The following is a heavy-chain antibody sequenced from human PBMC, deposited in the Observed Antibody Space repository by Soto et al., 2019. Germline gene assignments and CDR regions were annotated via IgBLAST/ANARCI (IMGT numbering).Heavy chain of an antibody. V-gene: IGHV4-59*11. J-gene: IGHJ4*02. Sequence: SETLSLTCTVSGGSISDLYLSWTRQPPGKGLEWIGYGLRHEFVGTNPSLTNRVTISVDMSKRQFSLRLNSVTAADTAVYYCARPRRGEEQWLVRFDYWGQGTLVTVSS. CDR1: GGSISDLY. CDR3: ARPRRGEEQWLVRFDY. D-gene: IGHD6-19*01. CDR2: GLRHEFV.